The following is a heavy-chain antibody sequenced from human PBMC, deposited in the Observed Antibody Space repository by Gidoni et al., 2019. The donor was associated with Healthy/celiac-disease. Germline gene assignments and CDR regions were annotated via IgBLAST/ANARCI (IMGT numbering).Heavy chain of an antibody. Sequence: QVQLVESGGGVVQPGRSLRLSCAASGFTFSSYGMHWVRQAPGKGLEWVAVILDDGSNKYYADSVKGRFTISRDNSKNTLYLQMISLRAEDTAVYYCARENCSGGSCYPDYWGQGTLVTVSS. J-gene: IGHJ4*02. CDR2: ILDDGSNK. CDR3: ARENCSGGSCYPDY. D-gene: IGHD2-15*01. V-gene: IGHV3-33*01. CDR1: GFTFSSYG.